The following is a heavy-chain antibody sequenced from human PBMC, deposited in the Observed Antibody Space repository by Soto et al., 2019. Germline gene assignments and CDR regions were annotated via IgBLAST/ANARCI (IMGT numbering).Heavy chain of an antibody. CDR1: GGTFSSYA. J-gene: IGHJ6*02. D-gene: IGHD6-6*01. CDR3: SRETISIAAQPRVLYYYYGMDV. CDR2: IIPIFGTA. V-gene: IGHV1-69*01. Sequence: QVQLVQSGAEVKKPGSSVKVSCKASGGTFSSYAISWVRQAPGQGLEWMGGIIPIFGTANYAQKFQGRVTITADESTRTAYMELSSLTAADAAVYYCSRETISIAAQPRVLYYYYGMDVWGQGTTVTVSS.